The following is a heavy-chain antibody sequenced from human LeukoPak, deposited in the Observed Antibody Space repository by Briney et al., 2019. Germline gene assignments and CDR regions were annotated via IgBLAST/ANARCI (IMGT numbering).Heavy chain of an antibody. CDR3: ARGDSLDGMDV. Sequence: GGSLRLSCATSGFTLRYYQMNWVRQAPGKGLEWVSSISSSSSYIYYADSVKGRFTISRDNAKNSLYLQMNSLRAEDTAVYYCARGDSLDGMDVWGQGTTVTVSS. CDR2: ISSSSSYI. V-gene: IGHV3-21*01. D-gene: IGHD3-9*01. CDR1: GFTLRYYQ. J-gene: IGHJ6*02.